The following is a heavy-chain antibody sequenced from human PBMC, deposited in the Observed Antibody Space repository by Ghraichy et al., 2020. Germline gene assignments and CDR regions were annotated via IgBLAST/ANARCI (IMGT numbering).Heavy chain of an antibody. J-gene: IGHJ3*02. V-gene: IGHV1-46*01. Sequence: ASVKVSCKASGYTFTSYYMLWVRQAPGQGLEWMGIINPSGGSTSYAQKFQGRVTMTRDTSTSTVYMELSSLRSEDTAVYYCARVPSRYCSSTSCRHHDAFDIWGQGTMVTVSS. CDR3: ARVPSRYCSSTSCRHHDAFDI. CDR1: GYTFTSYY. CDR2: INPSGGST. D-gene: IGHD2-2*01.